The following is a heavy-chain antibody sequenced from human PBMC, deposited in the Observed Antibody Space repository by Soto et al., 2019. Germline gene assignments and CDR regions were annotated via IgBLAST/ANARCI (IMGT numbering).Heavy chain of an antibody. CDR2: IYSAGGT. J-gene: IGHJ5*02. D-gene: IGHD2-2*01. V-gene: IGHV3-66*01. CDR1: GLTVSSSY. Sequence: EVQLVESGGGLVQPGGSLRLSCAASGLTVSSSYMSWVRQAPGKGLEWVSLIYSAGGTHYADSVKGRFTISRDNSKNTLYLQMNSLRAEDTAVYYCTRGYCSSTNCHANWFDPWGQGTLVTVSS. CDR3: TRGYCSSTNCHANWFDP.